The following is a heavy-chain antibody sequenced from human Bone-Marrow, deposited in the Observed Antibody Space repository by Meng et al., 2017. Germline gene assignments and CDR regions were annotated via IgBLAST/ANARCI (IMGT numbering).Heavy chain of an antibody. CDR1: GYNFPDYY. Sequence: ASVKVSCKPSGYNFPDYYIHWVRRAPGQGLEWMGRINPKSGDTHYAQKFQARVTMTRDTSISTAYMELSRLRSDDTAVYYCARVAVAGQDDYYFDYWGQGPLVPVSS. V-gene: IGHV1-2*06. CDR2: INPKSGDT. J-gene: IGHJ4*02. CDR3: ARVAVAGQDDYYFDY. D-gene: IGHD6-19*01.